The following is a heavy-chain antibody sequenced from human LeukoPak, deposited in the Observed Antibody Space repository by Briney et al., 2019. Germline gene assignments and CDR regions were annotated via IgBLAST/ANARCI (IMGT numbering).Heavy chain of an antibody. CDR3: AKDRRYYDSSGYYQT. CDR2: ISDSGSTA. Sequence: GGSLRLSCGASGFTFSNYAMSWVRQAPGKGLEWVSGISDSGSTAFYADSVKGRFTSSRDNPKSTLYLQMNSLRAEDTAVYYCAKDRRYYDSSGYYQTWGQGTLVTVSS. J-gene: IGHJ5*02. CDR1: GFTFSNYA. V-gene: IGHV3-23*01. D-gene: IGHD3-22*01.